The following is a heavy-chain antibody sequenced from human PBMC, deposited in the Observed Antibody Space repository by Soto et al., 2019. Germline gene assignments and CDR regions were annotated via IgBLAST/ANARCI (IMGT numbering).Heavy chain of an antibody. Sequence: RASVKVSCKASGGTFSSYAISWVRQAPGQGLEWMGGIIPIFGTANYAQKFQGRVTITADESTSTAYMELSSLRSEDTAVYYCARGKGEEAAGTYYYYYGMDVWGQGTTVTVSS. CDR2: IIPIFGTA. J-gene: IGHJ6*02. D-gene: IGHD6-13*01. CDR1: GGTFSSYA. CDR3: ARGKGEEAAGTYYYYYGMDV. V-gene: IGHV1-69*13.